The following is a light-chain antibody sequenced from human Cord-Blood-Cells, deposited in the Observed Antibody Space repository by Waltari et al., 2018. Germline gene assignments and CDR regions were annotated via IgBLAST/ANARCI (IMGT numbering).Light chain of an antibody. V-gene: IGKV1-33*01. J-gene: IGKJ2*01. CDR1: QDISNY. Sequence: DIQMTQSPSSLSASVGDRVTITCQASQDISNYLNWYQQKPGKAPKLLIYAASNLETGVPSRFSGSGSGTYFTFTSSSLQPEDIATYYCQQYDNLPYTFGQGTKLEIK. CDR3: QQYDNLPYT. CDR2: AAS.